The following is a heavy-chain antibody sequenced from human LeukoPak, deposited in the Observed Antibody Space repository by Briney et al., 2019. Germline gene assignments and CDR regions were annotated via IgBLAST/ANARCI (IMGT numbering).Heavy chain of an antibody. CDR1: GGSISSTNYY. Sequence: SETLSLTCTVSGGSISSTNYYWGWIRQPPGKGLEWIGSIYYSGSTYYNPSLKSRVTISVDTSKNHFSLKLSSVTAADTAVYYCARGSTVTIRLSDAFDIWGQGTMVTVSS. D-gene: IGHD4-17*01. V-gene: IGHV4-39*07. CDR2: IYYSGST. CDR3: ARGSTVTIRLSDAFDI. J-gene: IGHJ3*02.